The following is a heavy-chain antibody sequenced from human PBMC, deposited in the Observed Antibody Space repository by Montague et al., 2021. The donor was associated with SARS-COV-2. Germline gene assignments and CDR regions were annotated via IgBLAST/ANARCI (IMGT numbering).Heavy chain of an antibody. V-gene: IGHV4-39*01. Sequence: SETLSLTCTVSGGSISSSSYYWGWTRQPPGKGLEWIGSIYYSGSTYYNPSLKSRVTISVDTSKNQFSLKLSSVTAADTAVYYCARFYRVLPAASFVYWGQGTLVTVSS. J-gene: IGHJ4*02. CDR3: ARFYRVLPAASFVY. CDR2: IYYSGST. D-gene: IGHD2-2*01. CDR1: GGSISSSSYY.